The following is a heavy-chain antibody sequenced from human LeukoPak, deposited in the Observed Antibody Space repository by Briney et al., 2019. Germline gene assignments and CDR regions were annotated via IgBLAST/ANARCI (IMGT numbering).Heavy chain of an antibody. CDR1: GFSFSSYW. V-gene: IGHV3-74*01. Sequence: GGSLRLSCAASGFSFSSYWMNWVRQAPGKGLVWDAHINTDGRTTTNADSVKGRFTVARDNAKNTLYLEMNRLRAEDTAVYYCARDNTYMFDYWGQGTQVTVSS. CDR3: ARDNTYMFDY. CDR2: INTDGRTT. J-gene: IGHJ4*02. D-gene: IGHD2-2*02.